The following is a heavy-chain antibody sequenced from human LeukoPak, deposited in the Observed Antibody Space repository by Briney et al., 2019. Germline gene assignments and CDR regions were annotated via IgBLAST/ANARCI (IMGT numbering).Heavy chain of an antibody. D-gene: IGHD5-24*01. J-gene: IGHJ4*02. CDR2: INHSGST. CDR3: AGGLRWLQYIDY. V-gene: IGHV4-34*01. Sequence: PSETLSLTCAVYGGSFSGYYWSWIRQPPGKGLEWIGEINHSGSTNYNPSLKSRVTISVDTSKNQFSLKLSSVTAADTAVYYCAGGLRWLQYIDYWGQGTLVTVSS. CDR1: GGSFSGYY.